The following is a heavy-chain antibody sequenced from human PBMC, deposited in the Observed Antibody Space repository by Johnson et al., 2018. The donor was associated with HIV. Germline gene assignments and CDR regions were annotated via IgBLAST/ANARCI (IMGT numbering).Heavy chain of an antibody. CDR2: ISSNGGST. V-gene: IGHV3-64*01. J-gene: IGHJ3*02. CDR3: ARVGATMVRGVIGDAFDI. Sequence: EQLEESGGGLVQPGGSLRLSCAASGFTFSSYAMHWVRQAPGKGLEYVSAISSNGGSTYYANSVKGRFTISRDNSKNTLYLQRNSLRAEDTAGYYCARVGATMVRGVIGDAFDIWGQGTMVTVSS. D-gene: IGHD3-10*01. CDR1: GFTFSSYA.